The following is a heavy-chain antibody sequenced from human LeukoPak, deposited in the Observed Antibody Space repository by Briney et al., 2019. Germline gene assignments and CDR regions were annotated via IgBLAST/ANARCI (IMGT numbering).Heavy chain of an antibody. Sequence: PGMSLRLSCAASGFTFSSYGMHWVRQAPGRGLDWVAVISNDGSKEFYADSVKGRFTISRDNSNNTLFLQMNSLGPEDTAVYYCAKPRGYNYEYCFHYWGQGTLVTVSS. D-gene: IGHD5-18*01. V-gene: IGHV3-30*18. CDR3: AKPRGYNYEYCFHY. CDR1: GFTFSSYG. J-gene: IGHJ4*02. CDR2: ISNDGSKE.